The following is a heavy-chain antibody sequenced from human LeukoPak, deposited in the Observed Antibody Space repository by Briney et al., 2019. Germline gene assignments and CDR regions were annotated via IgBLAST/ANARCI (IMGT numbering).Heavy chain of an antibody. J-gene: IGHJ4*02. CDR3: GRVGDGYNDNY. V-gene: IGHV3-9*01. CDR1: GFTFDDYA. Sequence: PGRSLRLSCAASGFTFDDYAMHWVRQAPGKGLEWVSGISWNSGSIGYADSLKGRFTISRDNSKNTLYLQMNSLRAEDTAVYYCGRVGDGYNDNYWGQGTLVTVSS. CDR2: ISWNSGSI. D-gene: IGHD5-24*01.